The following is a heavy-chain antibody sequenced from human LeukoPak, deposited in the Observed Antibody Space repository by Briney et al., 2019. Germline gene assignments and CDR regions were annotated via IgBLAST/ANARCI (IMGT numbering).Heavy chain of an antibody. CDR3: ARLPADATPYQYYYYYGMDV. Sequence: GESLKISCKGSGYRFTSYWIGWVRQMPGKGLEWMGIIYPGDSDTRYSPSFQGQVTISADKSISTAYLQWSSLKASDTAMYYCARLPADATPYQYYYYYGMDVWGQGTTVTVSS. D-gene: IGHD1-14*01. J-gene: IGHJ6*02. CDR2: IYPGDSDT. V-gene: IGHV5-51*01. CDR1: GYRFTSYW.